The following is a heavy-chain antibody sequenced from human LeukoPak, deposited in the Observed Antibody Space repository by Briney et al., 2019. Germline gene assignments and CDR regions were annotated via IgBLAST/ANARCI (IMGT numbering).Heavy chain of an antibody. CDR3: AKDQGYQLSNDDAFDI. D-gene: IGHD2-2*01. CDR2: ISGSGGST. V-gene: IGHV3-23*01. CDR1: GFTFSSYA. J-gene: IGHJ3*02. Sequence: GGSLRLSCAASGFTFSSYAMSWVRQAPGKGLEWASAISGSGGSTYYADSVKGRFTISRDNSKNTLYLQMNSLRAEDTAVYYCAKDQGYQLSNDDAFDIWGQGTMVTVSS.